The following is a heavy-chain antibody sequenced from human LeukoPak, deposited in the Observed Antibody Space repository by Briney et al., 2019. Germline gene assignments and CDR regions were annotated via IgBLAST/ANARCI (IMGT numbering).Heavy chain of an antibody. CDR2: IYSGGST. J-gene: IGHJ4*02. CDR3: AKKFTAARYFDY. Sequence: PGGSLRLSCAASGFTVTDNYMNWVRQSSGKGLEWVSVIYSGGSTYYADSVKGRFTISRDNSKNTLYLQMNSLRAEDTAVYYCAKKFTAARYFDYWGQGTLVTVSS. V-gene: IGHV3-53*01. CDR1: GFTVTDNY. D-gene: IGHD6-6*01.